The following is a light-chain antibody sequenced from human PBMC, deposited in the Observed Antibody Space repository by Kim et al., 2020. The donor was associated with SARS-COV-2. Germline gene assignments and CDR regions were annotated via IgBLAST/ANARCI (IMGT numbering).Light chain of an antibody. CDR1: QSITSW. CDR3: PQYDSYAWHT. Sequence: DIQMTQSPSTLSASVGDRVTITCRASQSITSWLAWYQQKPGKAPKLLMYDASTLASGVPSRFSGSGSGTEFTLTINSLQPDDFATYFCPQYDSYAWHTFGQGTKLEI. J-gene: IGKJ2*01. V-gene: IGKV1-5*01. CDR2: DAS.